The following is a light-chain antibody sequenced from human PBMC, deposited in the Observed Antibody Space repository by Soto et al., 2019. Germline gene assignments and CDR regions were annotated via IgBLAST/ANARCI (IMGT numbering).Light chain of an antibody. Sequence: QSALTQPPSVSGAPGQRVTISCTGASSNIGAGYDVHWYQHLPGTVPKLLIYGNTNRPSGVPDRFSGSKSGTSASLAITGLQAEDEADYYCGTWDTGLVWVFGGGTKLTVL. V-gene: IGLV1-40*01. CDR3: GTWDTGLVWV. CDR2: GNT. J-gene: IGLJ3*02. CDR1: SSNIGAGYD.